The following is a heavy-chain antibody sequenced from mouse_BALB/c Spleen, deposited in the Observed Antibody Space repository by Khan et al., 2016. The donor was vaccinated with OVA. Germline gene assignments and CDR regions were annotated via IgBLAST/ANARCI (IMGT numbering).Heavy chain of an antibody. CDR3: ARGYDFFAY. CDR1: GYSFTGYY. J-gene: IGHJ3*01. D-gene: IGHD2-14*01. V-gene: IGHV1-20*01. CDR2: VNPNNGNN. Sequence: EVQLQQSGPDLVKPGASVKISCKASGYSFTGYYMNWVKQSNGKSLECIGRVNPNNGNNHYKQKFKGQAILTVDTSYRTAQMELSSLTSEASAVYYCARGYDFFAYWGQGTLVTVSA.